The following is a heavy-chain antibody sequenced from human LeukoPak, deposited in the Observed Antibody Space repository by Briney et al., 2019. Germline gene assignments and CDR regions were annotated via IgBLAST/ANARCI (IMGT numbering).Heavy chain of an antibody. J-gene: IGHJ4*02. Sequence: GGSPRLSCAASGFTFSSYTMNWVRQAPGKGPEWVSSTCSTRTYICYADSVKGRFTISRDNAKNSVYLQMDSLRAEDTAVYYCARGFGGYCSSTSCLVTIDYWGQGIPVTVSS. CDR3: ARGFGGYCSSTSCLVTIDY. CDR2: TCSTRTYI. D-gene: IGHD2-2*01. CDR1: GFTFSSYT. V-gene: IGHV3-21*01.